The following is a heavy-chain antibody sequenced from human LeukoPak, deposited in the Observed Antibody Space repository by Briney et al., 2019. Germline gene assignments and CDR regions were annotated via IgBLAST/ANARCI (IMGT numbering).Heavy chain of an antibody. Sequence: KLSQTLSLTCVVSGDSVPGSGVGWHWIRQSPSRGLEWLGKTYYWSKWYYDYAISVKSRMTIKPDTSRNQFSLQLDSVTPDDTAMYFCARSKNYAFDFWGPGVLVTVSS. J-gene: IGHJ4*02. V-gene: IGHV6-1*01. CDR1: GDSVPGSGVG. CDR2: TYYWSKWYY. CDR3: ARSKNYAFDF. D-gene: IGHD1-7*01.